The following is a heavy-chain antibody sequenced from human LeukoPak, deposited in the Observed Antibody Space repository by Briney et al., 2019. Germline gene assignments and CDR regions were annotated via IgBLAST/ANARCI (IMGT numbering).Heavy chain of an antibody. CDR2: ISSSGSTI. D-gene: IGHD3-22*01. Sequence: GGSLRLSCAASGFTFSDYYMSWIRQAPGKGLEWVSYISSSGSTIYYADSVKGRFTISRDNAKNSLYLQMNSLRAEDTAVYYCARDTPLGLYDISGYYYLYWGQGTLATVSS. CDR1: GFTFSDYY. J-gene: IGHJ4*02. V-gene: IGHV3-11*04. CDR3: ARDTPLGLYDISGYYYLY.